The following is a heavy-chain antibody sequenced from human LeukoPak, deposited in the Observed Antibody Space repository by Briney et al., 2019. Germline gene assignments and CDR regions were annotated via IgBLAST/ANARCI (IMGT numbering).Heavy chain of an antibody. D-gene: IGHD3-22*01. CDR1: GSTFTNYA. CDR3: AKLGGYYDNSASRYFDY. V-gene: IGHV3-23*01. CDR2: IGLRSGST. Sequence: PSGGSLRLSCAASGSTFTNYAMTWVRQAPGKGLEWVSAIGLRSGSTYYADSVKGRFTISRGNSKNTVYLQMNSLRADDTAVYYCAKLGGYYDNSASRYFDYWGQGTLVTVSS. J-gene: IGHJ4*02.